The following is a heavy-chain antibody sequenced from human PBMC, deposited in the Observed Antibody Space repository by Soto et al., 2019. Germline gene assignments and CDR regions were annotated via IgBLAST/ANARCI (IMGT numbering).Heavy chain of an antibody. CDR1: GGTFSSYA. CDR2: IIPIFGTA. D-gene: IGHD6-6*01. V-gene: IGHV1-69*13. CDR3: ARVSAYSSSANLYYYYGMDV. Sequence: SVKVSCKASGGTFSSYAISWVRQAPGQGHEWMGGIIPIFGTANYAQKFQGRVTITADESTSTAYMELSSLRSEDTAVYYCARVSAYSSSANLYYYYGMDVWGQGXTVTV. J-gene: IGHJ6*02.